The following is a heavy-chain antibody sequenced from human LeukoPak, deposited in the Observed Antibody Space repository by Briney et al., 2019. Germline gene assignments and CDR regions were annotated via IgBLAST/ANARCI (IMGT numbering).Heavy chain of an antibody. J-gene: IGHJ4*02. CDR3: ARVGRNGWDFDH. V-gene: IGHV3-7*01. CDR1: GFTFSDYY. D-gene: IGHD6-19*01. CDR2: INEGGGLT. Sequence: PGGSLRLSCAASGFTFSDYYMTWVRQAPGKGLEWVTIINEGGGLTFYVDSVKGRFSISRDNSKNSLSLQMSTLRVEDTAMYYCARVGRNGWDFDHWGQGTLVAVSS.